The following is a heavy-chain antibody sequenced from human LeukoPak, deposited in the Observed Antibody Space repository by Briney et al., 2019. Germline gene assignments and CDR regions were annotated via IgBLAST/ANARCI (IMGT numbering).Heavy chain of an antibody. CDR3: ARDSSGYLYNWFDP. Sequence: GESLKISCKGSGYSFTNYWIVWVRQMPGKGLEWMGSIYPGDSDTRYSPSFQGQVTISADKSISTAYLQWSSLKASDTAMYYCARDSSGYLYNWFDPWGQGTLVTVSA. CDR2: IYPGDSDT. CDR1: GYSFTNYW. J-gene: IGHJ5*02. V-gene: IGHV5-51*01. D-gene: IGHD3-22*01.